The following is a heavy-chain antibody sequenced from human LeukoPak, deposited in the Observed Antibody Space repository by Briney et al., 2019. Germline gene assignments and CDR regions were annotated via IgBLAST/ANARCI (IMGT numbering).Heavy chain of an antibody. D-gene: IGHD4-17*01. J-gene: IGHJ4*02. Sequence: TGGSLRLSCAASGFTFSSYAISWVRQAPGKGLEWVGFIRSKAYGGTTEYAASVKGRFTISRDDSKSIAYLQMNSLKTEDTAMYYCTRDQPRYGDYHDYWGQGTLVTVSS. CDR3: TRDQPRYGDYHDY. V-gene: IGHV3-49*04. CDR1: GFTFSSYA. CDR2: IRSKAYGGTT.